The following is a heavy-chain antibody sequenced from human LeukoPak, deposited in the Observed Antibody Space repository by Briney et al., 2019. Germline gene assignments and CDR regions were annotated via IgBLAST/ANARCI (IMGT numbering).Heavy chain of an antibody. V-gene: IGHV3-23*01. CDR2: ISGSGGST. CDR1: GFTFSSYA. Sequence: GGSLRLSCAASGFTFSSYAMSWVRQAPGKGLGWVSAISGSGGSTYYADSVKGRFTISRDNSKNTLYLQMNSLRAEDTAVYYCAKRGDRRYYYYYMDVWGKGTTVTVSS. CDR3: AKRGDRRYYYYYMDV. J-gene: IGHJ6*03.